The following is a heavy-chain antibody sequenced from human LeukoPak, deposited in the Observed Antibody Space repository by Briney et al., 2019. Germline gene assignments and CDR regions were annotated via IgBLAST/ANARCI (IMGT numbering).Heavy chain of an antibody. CDR3: ERHWNSGYSSSWQPNWFDP. J-gene: IGHJ5*02. CDR2: IYPGDSDT. D-gene: IGHD6-13*01. CDR1: GYSFTSYW. Sequence: GESLKISCKGSGYSFTSYWIGWVRQMPGKGLEWMGIIYPGDSDTRYSPSFQGQVTISADKSISTAYLQWSSLKASDTAMYYCERHWNSGYSSSWQPNWFDPWGQGTLVTVSS. V-gene: IGHV5-51*01.